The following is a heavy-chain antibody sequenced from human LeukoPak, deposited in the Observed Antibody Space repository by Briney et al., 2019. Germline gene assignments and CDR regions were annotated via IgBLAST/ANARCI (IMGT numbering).Heavy chain of an antibody. D-gene: IGHD3-10*01. CDR2: ISSSSSSYI. V-gene: IGHV3-21*01. J-gene: IGHJ5*02. CDR3: ARVVGVTRRSWFDP. Sequence: GGSLRLSCAASGFTFSSYSMNWVRQAPGKGLEWVSSISSSSSSYIYYADSVKGRFTISRDNAKNSLYLQMNSLRAEDTAVYYCARVVGVTRRSWFDPWGQGTLVTVSS. CDR1: GFTFSSYS.